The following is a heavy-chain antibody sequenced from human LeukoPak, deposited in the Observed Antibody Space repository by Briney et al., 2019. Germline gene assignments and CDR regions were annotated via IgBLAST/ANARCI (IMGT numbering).Heavy chain of an antibody. CDR2: IYYCGST. CDR1: GGSISSGGYY. Sequence: PSETLSLTCTVSGGSISSGGYYWSWIRQHPGKGLEWIGYIYYCGSTYYNPSLKSRVTISVDTSKNQFSLKLSSVTAADTAVYYCARWISSGYYVLDYWGQGTLVTVSS. J-gene: IGHJ4*02. D-gene: IGHD3-22*01. V-gene: IGHV4-31*03. CDR3: ARWISSGYYVLDY.